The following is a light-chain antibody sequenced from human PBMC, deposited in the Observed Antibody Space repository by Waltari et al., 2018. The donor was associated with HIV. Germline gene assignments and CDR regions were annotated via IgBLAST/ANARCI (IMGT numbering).Light chain of an antibody. J-gene: IGLJ2*01. Sequence: QSVLTQPPSVSGAPGQRVTISCTGNSSNIGAGHDVHWYRQLPGTAPKFLISGNNFRPPGVPDRFSGPKSGTAASLVITGLQADDEAVYYCHCTDSSLMGPVVFGGGTKLTVL. V-gene: IGLV1-40*01. CDR2: GNN. CDR1: SSNIGAGHD. CDR3: HCTDSSLMGPVV.